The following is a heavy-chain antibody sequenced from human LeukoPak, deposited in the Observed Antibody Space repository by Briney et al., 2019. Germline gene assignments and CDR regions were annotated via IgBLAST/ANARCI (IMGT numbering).Heavy chain of an antibody. J-gene: IGHJ1*01. CDR3: ARAEQQLVYEH. CDR2: INPNSGGT. Sequence: ASGKVSCKAAGYTFTCYYMHWVRQAPGQGLEGMGWINPNSGGTNYAQKFQGWVTMTRDTSISTAYMELSRLRSDDTAVYYCARAEQQLVYEHWGQGTLVTVSS. CDR1: GYTFTCYY. D-gene: IGHD6-13*01. V-gene: IGHV1-2*04.